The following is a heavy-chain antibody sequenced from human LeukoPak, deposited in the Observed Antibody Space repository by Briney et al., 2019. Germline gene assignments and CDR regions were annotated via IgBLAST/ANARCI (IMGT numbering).Heavy chain of an antibody. CDR2: ISNDGNNK. Sequence: PGGSLRLSCAAPGFTFSNYGMHWARQAPGKGLEWVAGISNDGNNKYYGDSVKGRFTISRDNSKNTLYLQMNSLRAEDTAVYYCAGGHYFFDYCGQGTLVTVSS. V-gene: IGHV3-30*03. D-gene: IGHD2-21*01. CDR3: AGGHYFFDY. CDR1: GFTFSNYG. J-gene: IGHJ4*02.